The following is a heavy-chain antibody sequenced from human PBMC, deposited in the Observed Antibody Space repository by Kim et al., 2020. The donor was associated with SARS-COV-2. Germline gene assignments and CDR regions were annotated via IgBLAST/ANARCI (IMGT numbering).Heavy chain of an antibody. Sequence: PSLKRRITISVDTSKNQFSRRLSSVTAADTAVYYCARTQGLWYQNNWFDPWGQGTLVTVSS. CDR3: ARTQGLWYQNNWFDP. D-gene: IGHD3-10*01. V-gene: IGHV4-4*09. J-gene: IGHJ5*02.